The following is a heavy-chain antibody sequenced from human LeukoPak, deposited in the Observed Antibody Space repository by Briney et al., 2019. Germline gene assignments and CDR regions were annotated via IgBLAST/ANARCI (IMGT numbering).Heavy chain of an antibody. CDR1: GFTFSSYS. V-gene: IGHV3-21*01. J-gene: IGHJ4*02. CDR3: GSSYDILGGYRY. CDR2: ISSSSSYI. Sequence: PGGSLRLSCAASGFTFSSYSMNWVRQAPGKGLEWVSSISSSSSYIYYADSVKGRFTISRDNAKNSLYLQMNSLRAEDTAVYYCGSSYDILGGYRYWGQGTLVTVSS. D-gene: IGHD3-9*01.